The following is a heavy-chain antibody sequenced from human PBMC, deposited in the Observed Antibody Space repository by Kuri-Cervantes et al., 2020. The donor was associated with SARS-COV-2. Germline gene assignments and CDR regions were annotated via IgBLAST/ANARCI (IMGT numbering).Heavy chain of an antibody. CDR3: ALVPAANNWFDP. CDR2: INPSGGST. V-gene: IGHV1-46*03. D-gene: IGHD2-2*01. J-gene: IGHJ5*02. CDR1: GYIFTSYY. Sequence: ASVKVSCKASGYIFTSYYMHWVRQAPGQGLEWMGIINPSGGSTSYAQKFQGRVTMTTDTSTSTAYMELRSLRSDDTAVYYCALVPAANNWFDPWGQGTLVTVSS.